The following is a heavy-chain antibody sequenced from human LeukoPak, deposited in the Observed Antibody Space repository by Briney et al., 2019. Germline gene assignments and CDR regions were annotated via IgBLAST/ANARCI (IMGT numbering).Heavy chain of an antibody. D-gene: IGHD6-6*01. V-gene: IGHV1-2*02. J-gene: IGHJ4*02. CDR1: GYTFTDYY. CDR3: ARTSIAARRADFDY. CDR2: INSNSGGT. Sequence: ASVKVSCKTSGYTFTDYYIPWMRQAPGQGLEWMGWINSNSGGTSYAQKFQGRVTLTRDTPTRTAFMELNRLTSDDTAVYYCARTSIAARRADFDYWGQGTVVTVSS.